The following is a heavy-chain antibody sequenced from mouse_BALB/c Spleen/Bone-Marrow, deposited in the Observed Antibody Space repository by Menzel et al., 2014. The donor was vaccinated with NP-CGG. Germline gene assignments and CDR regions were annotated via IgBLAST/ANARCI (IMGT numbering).Heavy chain of an antibody. J-gene: IGHJ2*01. CDR2: IWAGGST. CDR3: AREYYGYLDS. D-gene: IGHD1-1*01. V-gene: IGHV2-9*02. CDR1: GVSLTSYG. Sequence: QVQLKESGPGLGAPSQSLAITCTVSGVSLTSYGVHWVRQPPGKGLEWLGVIWAGGSTNYNSALMSRLSISKDNSKSQVFLKMNSLQTDDTAMYYCAREYYGYLDSWGQGYTLLVCS.